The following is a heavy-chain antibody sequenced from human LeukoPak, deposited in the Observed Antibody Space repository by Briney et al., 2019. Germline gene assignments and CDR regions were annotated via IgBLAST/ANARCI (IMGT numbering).Heavy chain of an antibody. J-gene: IGHJ4*02. Sequence: ASVKVFCKASGYTFTSYGISWVRQARGQGLEWMGWISAYNGNTNYAQKLQGRVTMTTDTSTSTAYMELRSLRSDDTAVYYCARGRQSCSSSSCLVDSWGQGTLVTVSS. D-gene: IGHD2-2*01. CDR2: ISAYNGNT. CDR1: GYTFTSYG. V-gene: IGHV1-18*01. CDR3: ARGRQSCSSSSCLVDS.